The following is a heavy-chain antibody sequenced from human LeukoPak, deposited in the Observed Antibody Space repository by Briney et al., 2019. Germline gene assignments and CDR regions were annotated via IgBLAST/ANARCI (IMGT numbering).Heavy chain of an antibody. J-gene: IGHJ4*02. CDR1: GFTFDDYA. CDR2: ISWNSGSI. D-gene: IGHD1-26*01. Sequence: PGGSLRLSCAASGFTFDDYAMHWVRQAPGKGLEWVSGISWNSGSIGYADSVKGRCTISRDNAKNSLYLQMNSLRAEDTALYYCAKDRYSGSYYGLEVDYWGQGTLVTVSS. CDR3: AKDRYSGSYYGLEVDY. V-gene: IGHV3-9*01.